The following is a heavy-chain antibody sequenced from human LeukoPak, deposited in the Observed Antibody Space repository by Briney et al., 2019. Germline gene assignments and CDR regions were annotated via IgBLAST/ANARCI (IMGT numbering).Heavy chain of an antibody. J-gene: IGHJ3*02. Sequence: SETLSLTCTVSGGSISSSSYYWGWIRQPPGKGLEWIGSIYYSGSTYYNPSLKSRVTISVDTSKNQFSLKLSSVTAADTAVYYCAGPPGIYSSSRGDAFDIWGHGTMVTVSS. CDR3: AGPPGIYSSSRGDAFDI. CDR2: IYYSGST. V-gene: IGHV4-39*01. CDR1: GGSISSSSYY. D-gene: IGHD6-13*01.